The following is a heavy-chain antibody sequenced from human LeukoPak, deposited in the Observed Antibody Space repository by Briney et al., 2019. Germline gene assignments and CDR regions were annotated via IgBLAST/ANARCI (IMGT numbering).Heavy chain of an antibody. Sequence: GGSLRLSCGAPGFTFSSYGMHWVRQAPGKGLEWVAFIRNDGRNKYYADSVKGRFTISRDNSKNTLYLQMNSLRAEDMALYYCAKGLAAAGRHAFDIWGQGTMVTVSS. J-gene: IGHJ3*02. CDR2: IRNDGRNK. V-gene: IGHV3-30*02. CDR1: GFTFSSYG. D-gene: IGHD6-13*01. CDR3: AKGLAAAGRHAFDI.